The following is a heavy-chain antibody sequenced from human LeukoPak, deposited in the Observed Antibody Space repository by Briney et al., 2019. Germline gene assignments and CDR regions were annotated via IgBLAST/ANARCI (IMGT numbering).Heavy chain of an antibody. J-gene: IGHJ6*03. D-gene: IGHD1-26*01. V-gene: IGHV3-48*03. CDR2: ISDSGSTI. CDR1: GFTFSSYE. Sequence: GGSLRLSCAASGFTFSSYEMNWVRQAPGKGLEWVSYISDSGSTIYYADSVKGRFTISRDNAKNSLYLQMNSLRAEDTAVYYCARVQSELRQWFAGGSYYMDVWGKGTTVTVSS. CDR3: ARVQSELRQWFAGGSYYMDV.